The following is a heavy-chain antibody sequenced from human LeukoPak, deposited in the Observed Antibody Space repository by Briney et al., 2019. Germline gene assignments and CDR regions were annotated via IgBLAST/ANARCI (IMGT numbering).Heavy chain of an antibody. CDR2: IYYSGTT. CDR1: GGSISSHY. CDR3: TRVRQGSQSDC. V-gene: IGHV4-59*08. J-gene: IGHJ4*02. Sequence: SETLSLTCTVSGGSISSHYWTWFRQPPGKGLEWIGYIYYSGTTNYNPSLKSRVTISINTSKNLFSLRLSSVTAADTAVYYCTRVRQGSQSDCWGQGTLVTVSS.